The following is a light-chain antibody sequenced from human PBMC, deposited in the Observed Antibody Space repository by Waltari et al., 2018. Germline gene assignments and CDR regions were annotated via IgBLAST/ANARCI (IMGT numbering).Light chain of an antibody. CDR2: GAS. Sequence: VLTQSTGTLCLSPGERDTLFCRASQSVSRALAWYQQKPGQAPRLLIYGASNRATCIPDRFIGGGSGTDFSLTISRLEPEDFAVYYCQHYVRLPATFGQGTKVEIK. V-gene: IGKV3-20*01. CDR3: QHYVRLPAT. J-gene: IGKJ1*01. CDR1: QSVSRA.